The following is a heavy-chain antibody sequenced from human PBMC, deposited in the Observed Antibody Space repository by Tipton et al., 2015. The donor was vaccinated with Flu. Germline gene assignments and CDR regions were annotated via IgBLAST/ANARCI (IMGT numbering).Heavy chain of an antibody. CDR3: TRGTIYYDSRGFEYYRFGP. Sequence: TLSLTCTVSGDSITSGNYYWTWIRQSAGKGLEWIGRVSNSGSTRYNPSLKGRATISLDMSRNQFSLKLISVTAADTAVYYCTRGTIYYDSRGFEYYRFGPWGQGSLVSVSS. V-gene: IGHV4-61*02. D-gene: IGHD3-22*01. CDR2: VSNSGST. CDR1: GDSITSGNYY. J-gene: IGHJ5*02.